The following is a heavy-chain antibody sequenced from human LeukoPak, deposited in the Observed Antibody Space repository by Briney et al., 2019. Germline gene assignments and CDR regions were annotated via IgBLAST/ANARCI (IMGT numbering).Heavy chain of an antibody. D-gene: IGHD1-26*01. Sequence: SEALSLTCTVSGGSISRTSSYWGWIRQPPGKGLEWIGTIYYSGNTYYNPSLKSRVTISVDTSKNQFSLKLSSVTAADTAVYYCARLLGGSYFPYFDYWGQGTLVTVSS. CDR1: GGSISRTSSY. CDR3: ARLLGGSYFPYFDY. J-gene: IGHJ4*02. V-gene: IGHV4-39*01. CDR2: IYYSGNT.